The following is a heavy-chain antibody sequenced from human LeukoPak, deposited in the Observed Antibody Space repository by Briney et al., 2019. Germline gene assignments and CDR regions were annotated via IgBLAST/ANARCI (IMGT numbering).Heavy chain of an antibody. CDR1: GYTFTSYG. CDR3: ARDYYESSGYPFDL. J-gene: IGHJ2*01. D-gene: IGHD3-22*01. V-gene: IGHV1-18*01. Sequence: GASVKVSCKASGYTFTSYGISWVRQAPGQGLEWMGWISGYNGNTNYAQKLQGRVTMTTDTSTSTAYMELRSLRYEDTAVYYCARDYYESSGYPFDLWGRGTLVTVSS. CDR2: ISGYNGNT.